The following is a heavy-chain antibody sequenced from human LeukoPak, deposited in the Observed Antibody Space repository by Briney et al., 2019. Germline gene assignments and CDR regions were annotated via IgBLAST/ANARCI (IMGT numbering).Heavy chain of an antibody. D-gene: IGHD3-22*01. CDR3: ASTDSSGYSYYGMDV. Sequence: GGSLRLSCAASGFTVSSNYMSWVRQAPGKGLEWVSVIYSGGSTYYADSVKGRFTISRDNSKNTLYLQMNSLRAEDTAVYYCASTDSSGYSYYGMDVWGQGTTVTVSS. J-gene: IGHJ6*02. CDR1: GFTVSSNY. CDR2: IYSGGST. V-gene: IGHV3-53*01.